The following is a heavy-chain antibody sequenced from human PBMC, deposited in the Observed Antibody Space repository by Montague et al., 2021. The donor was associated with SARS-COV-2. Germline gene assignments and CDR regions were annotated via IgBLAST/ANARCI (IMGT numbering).Heavy chain of an antibody. D-gene: IGHD6-13*01. CDR2: IFYTGST. Sequence: SETLSLTCTVSGDSINTYCWNWIRQPPGKGLEWLGSIFYTGSTNYNPSLKSRVTISLDTSKNQFFLKVTSVTAADTAVYYCARQAAGSYFYYGVDVWGQGTTVTVSS. J-gene: IGHJ6*02. V-gene: IGHV4-59*12. CDR3: ARQAAGSYFYYGVDV. CDR1: GDSINTYC.